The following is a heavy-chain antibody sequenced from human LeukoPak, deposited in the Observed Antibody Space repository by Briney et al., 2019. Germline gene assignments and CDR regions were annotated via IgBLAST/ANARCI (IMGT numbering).Heavy chain of an antibody. CDR1: GFSFSSYG. D-gene: IGHD4/OR15-4a*01. V-gene: IGHV3-30*02. J-gene: IGHJ4*02. CDR2: IWDDGSNK. CDR3: AKDPRRGGLWYYFDY. Sequence: PGGSLGLSCAASGFSFSSYGMHWVRQAPGKGLEWVAFIWDDGSNKYYADSVKGRFTISRDNSKNTLYLQMNSLRAEDTAVYYCAKDPRRGGLWYYFDYWGQGTLVTVSS.